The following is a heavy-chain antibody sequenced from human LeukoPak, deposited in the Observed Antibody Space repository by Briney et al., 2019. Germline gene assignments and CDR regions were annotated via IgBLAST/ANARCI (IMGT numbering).Heavy chain of an antibody. CDR1: GFSFSNYA. CDR2: IGGSIGST. J-gene: IGHJ6*04. V-gene: IGHV3-23*01. CDR3: AELGITMIGGV. Sequence: SGGSLRLSCAASGFSFSNYAMSWVRQGPGKGLEWVSAIGGSIGSTFYTDSVKGRFTISRDNAKNSLYLQMNSLRAEDTAVYYCAELGITMIGGVWGKGTTVTISS. D-gene: IGHD3-10*02.